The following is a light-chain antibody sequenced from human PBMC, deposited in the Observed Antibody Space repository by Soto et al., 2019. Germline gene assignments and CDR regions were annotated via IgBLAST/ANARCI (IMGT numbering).Light chain of an antibody. CDR2: DAS. Sequence: EIVLTQSPATLSLSPRERATVSCRASQSVSIYLAWYQQKPGQAPRLLIYDASNRATGIPARFSGSGSGADFTLTISSLEPEDFAVYYCQQRISWPPTFGQGTRLEIK. V-gene: IGKV3-11*01. J-gene: IGKJ5*01. CDR3: QQRISWPPT. CDR1: QSVSIY.